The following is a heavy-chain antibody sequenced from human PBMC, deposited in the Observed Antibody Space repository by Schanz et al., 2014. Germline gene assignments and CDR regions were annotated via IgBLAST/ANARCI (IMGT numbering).Heavy chain of an antibody. Sequence: QVQLVESGGGLVKPGGSLRLSCAASGFTFSDYYMSWIRQAPGKGLEWVALIYYNGTNKYYADSVKGRFTISRDNSQNTLYLQMNSLRVEDTAVYYCAMGGYQLHHWGQGTLVTVSS. CDR1: GFTFSDYY. J-gene: IGHJ4*02. CDR3: AMGGYQLHH. V-gene: IGHV3-33*08. D-gene: IGHD1-7*01. CDR2: IYYNGTNK.